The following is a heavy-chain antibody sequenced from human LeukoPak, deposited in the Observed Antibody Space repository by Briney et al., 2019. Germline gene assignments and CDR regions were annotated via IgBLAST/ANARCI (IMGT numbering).Heavy chain of an antibody. D-gene: IGHD3-16*02. CDR3: TREVSIHAFDI. CDR2: IIPIFGTA. J-gene: IGHJ3*02. V-gene: IGHV1-69*05. CDR1: GYTFTSYG. Sequence: ASVKVSRKASGYTFTSYGIIWVRQAPGQGLEWMGGIIPIFGTANYAQKFQGRVTITTDESTSTAYMELRSLRSEDTAVYYCTREVSIHAFDIWGQGTMVTVSS.